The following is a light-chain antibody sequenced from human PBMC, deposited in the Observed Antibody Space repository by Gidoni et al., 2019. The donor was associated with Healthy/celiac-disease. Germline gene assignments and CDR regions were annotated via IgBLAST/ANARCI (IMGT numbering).Light chain of an antibody. J-gene: IGLJ3*02. V-gene: IGLV6-57*01. CDR1: SGSIASNY. CDR2: EDN. CDR3: QSYDSSNWV. Sequence: NFMLTQPHPVSESPGQTVTISCTRSSGSIASNYVQWNQQRPGSSPTTVIYEDNQRPSGFPDRFSGSIDSSSNSASLTISGLKTEDEADYYCQSYDSSNWVFGGGTKLTVL.